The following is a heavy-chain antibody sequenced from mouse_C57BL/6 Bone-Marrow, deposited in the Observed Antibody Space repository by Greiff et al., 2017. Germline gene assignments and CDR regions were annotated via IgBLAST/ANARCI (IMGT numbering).Heavy chain of an antibody. J-gene: IGHJ1*03. V-gene: IGHV2-5*01. CDR2: IWRGGST. CDR3: AIGGNYWYFDV. CDR1: GFSLTSYG. Sequence: VKLMESGPGLVQPSQSLSITCTVSGFSLTSYGVHWVRQSPGKGLEWLGVIWRGGSTDYNAAFMSRLSITKDNSKSQVFFKMNSLQADDTAIYYCAIGGNYWYFDVWGTGTTVTVSS. D-gene: IGHD2-1*01.